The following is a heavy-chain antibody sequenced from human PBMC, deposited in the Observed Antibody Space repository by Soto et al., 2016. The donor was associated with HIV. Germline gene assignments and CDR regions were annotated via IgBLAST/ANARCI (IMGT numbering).Heavy chain of an antibody. J-gene: IGHJ6*03. CDR2: LNPNSGNT. Sequence: QVQLVQSGPELKEPGASVKVSCKISGPSFPTFHIHWVREAPGQGLEWMGWLNPNSGNTGYAQMFQGRITITRDTSISTAYMELSNLTSEDTAVYYCARVQGYSSSWSLYYSYYMDVWGKGTTVTVSS. CDR3: ARVQGYSSSWSLYYSYYMDV. V-gene: IGHV1-8*03. CDR1: GPSFPTFH. D-gene: IGHD6-13*01.